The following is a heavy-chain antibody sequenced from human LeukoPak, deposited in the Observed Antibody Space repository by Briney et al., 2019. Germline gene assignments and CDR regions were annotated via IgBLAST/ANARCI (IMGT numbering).Heavy chain of an antibody. D-gene: IGHD7-27*01. CDR3: ARDVRTGDFDY. CDR1: GFTFSSYT. J-gene: IGHJ4*02. CDR2: LSSSSSYI. V-gene: IGHV3-21*01. Sequence: PGGSLRLSCAASGFTFSSYTMNWVRQAPGEGLEWVSSLSSSSSYIYYADSVKGRFTISRDNAKNSLYLQMNSLRAEDTAVYYCARDVRTGDFDYWGQGTLVTVSS.